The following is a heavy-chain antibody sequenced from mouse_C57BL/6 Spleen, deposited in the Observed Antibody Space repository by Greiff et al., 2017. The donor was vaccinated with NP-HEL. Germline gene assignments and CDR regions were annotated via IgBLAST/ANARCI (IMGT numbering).Heavy chain of an antibody. CDR2: IYPGDGDT. Sequence: QVQLKQSGPELVKPGASVKISCKASGYAFSSSWMNWVKQRPGKGLEWIGRIYPGDGDTNYNGKFKGKATLTADKSSSTAYMQLSSLTSEDSAVYFCARGELTGTWGFAYWGQGTLVTVSA. V-gene: IGHV1-82*01. CDR3: ARGELTGTWGFAY. CDR1: GYAFSSSW. J-gene: IGHJ3*01. D-gene: IGHD4-1*01.